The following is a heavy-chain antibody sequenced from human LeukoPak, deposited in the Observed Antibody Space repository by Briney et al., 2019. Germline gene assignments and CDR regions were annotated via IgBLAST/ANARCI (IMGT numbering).Heavy chain of an antibody. CDR1: GFTFSSYG. J-gene: IGHJ4*02. V-gene: IGHV3-30*18. CDR2: ISYDGSNK. CDR3: AKLVY. Sequence: GGSLRLSCAASGFTFSSYGMHWVRQAPGKGLEWVAVISYDGSNKYYADSVKGRFTIFRDNSKNTLYLQMDSLRAEDTAVYYCAKLVYWGQGTLVTVSS.